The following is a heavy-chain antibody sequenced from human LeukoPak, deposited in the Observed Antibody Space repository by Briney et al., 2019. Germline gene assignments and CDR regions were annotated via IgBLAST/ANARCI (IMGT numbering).Heavy chain of an antibody. CDR2: IYHSGST. Sequence: PSETLSLTCAVSGGSISSSNWWSWVRQPPGKGLEWIGEIYHSGSTNYNPSLKSRVTISVDKSKNQFSLKLSSVTAADTAVYYCARVKRDYYDSSGHLWGAFDIWGQGTMDTVSS. D-gene: IGHD3-22*01. CDR3: ARVKRDYYDSSGHLWGAFDI. CDR1: GGSISSSNW. V-gene: IGHV4-4*02. J-gene: IGHJ3*02.